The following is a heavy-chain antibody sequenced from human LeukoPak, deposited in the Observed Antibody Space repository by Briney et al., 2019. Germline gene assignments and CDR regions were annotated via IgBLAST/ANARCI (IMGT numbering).Heavy chain of an antibody. CDR2: ISSSGSTI. Sequence: GGSLRLSCAASGFNFNNYGMHWVRQAPGKGLEWVSYISSSGSTIYYADSVKGRFTISRDNAKNSLYLQMNSLRAEDTAVYYCARDPPRGGEYYFDYWGQGTLVTVSS. CDR1: GFNFNNYG. D-gene: IGHD3-16*01. CDR3: ARDPPRGGEYYFDY. V-gene: IGHV3-48*04. J-gene: IGHJ4*02.